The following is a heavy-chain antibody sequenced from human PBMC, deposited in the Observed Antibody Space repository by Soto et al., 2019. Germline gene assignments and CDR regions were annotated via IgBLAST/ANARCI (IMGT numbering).Heavy chain of an antibody. CDR2: TIPIFGTA. J-gene: IGHJ6*02. CDR1: GGTFSSYA. Sequence: QVQLVQSGAEVKKPGSSVKVSCKASGGTFSSYAISWVRQAPGQGLEWLGGTIPIFGTANYAQKFQGRVTMTADESTSTAYMELRSLRSEDTAVYYCARGPWGIFGVVGAYGMDVWGQGTTVTVSS. D-gene: IGHD3-3*01. V-gene: IGHV1-69*01. CDR3: ARGPWGIFGVVGAYGMDV.